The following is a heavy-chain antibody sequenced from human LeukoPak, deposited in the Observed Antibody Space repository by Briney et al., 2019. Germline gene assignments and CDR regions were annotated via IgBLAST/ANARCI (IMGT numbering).Heavy chain of an antibody. V-gene: IGHV4-4*09. Sequence: SETLSLTCTVSGGSISDNYWSWIRQPPGKGLEWIGYIYSSGGTSYNPSLKSRSTISEDTSKNQFSLRLTSVPAADPAVYYCARRRLAVPGTVWFDPWGQGTLVTVSS. J-gene: IGHJ5*02. D-gene: IGHD6-19*01. CDR1: GGSISDNY. CDR3: ARRRLAVPGTVWFDP. CDR2: IYSSGGT.